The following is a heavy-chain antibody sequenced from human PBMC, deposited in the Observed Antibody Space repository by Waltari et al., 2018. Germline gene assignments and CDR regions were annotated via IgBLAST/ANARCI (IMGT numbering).Heavy chain of an antibody. V-gene: IGHV3-23*01. Sequence: EVQVLESGGGLVQPGGSLRLSCTAPGFAFSSYAMSWVRQAPRRGRQWVVSISGSGDRLSYADSVKGRFTISRDNSKNTVHLQLNNLRADDTSIYYCARMTGVDTARVGIWGQGTLVTVAS. D-gene: IGHD5-18*01. J-gene: IGHJ4*02. CDR1: GFAFSSYA. CDR3: ARMTGVDTARVGI. CDR2: ISGSGDRL.